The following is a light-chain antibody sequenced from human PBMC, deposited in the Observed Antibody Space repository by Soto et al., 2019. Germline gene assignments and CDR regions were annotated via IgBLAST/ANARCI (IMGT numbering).Light chain of an antibody. J-gene: IGKJ2*01. CDR1: QSVSARS. CDR3: QQYGNSWYT. V-gene: IGKV3-20*01. CDR2: GAS. Sequence: ENVLTQSPGTLSLSPGERATLSCRASQSVSARSLAWYQHKPGQAPRLLIHGASSRATGIPDRFSGSGSGTDFTHTISRLEPEDFAVYYCQQYGNSWYTFGQGTKLEIK.